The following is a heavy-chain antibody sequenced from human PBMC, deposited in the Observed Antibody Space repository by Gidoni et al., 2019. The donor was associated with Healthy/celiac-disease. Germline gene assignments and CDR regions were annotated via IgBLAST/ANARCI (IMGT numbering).Heavy chain of an antibody. CDR2: IWYDGSNK. CDR3: ARDRNDILTGYGQIDP. V-gene: IGHV3-33*01. J-gene: IGHJ5*02. CDR1: GFSFSSYV. Sequence: QVQLVESGGGVVQPGRSLRLSCAASGFSFSSYVMHWVRQAPGKGLEWVAVIWYDGSNKSYVDYGKGRFTISRDNSKNKLYMKMNSLRVEDTAVYYCARDRNDILTGYGQIDPWGQGTLVTVSS. D-gene: IGHD3-9*01.